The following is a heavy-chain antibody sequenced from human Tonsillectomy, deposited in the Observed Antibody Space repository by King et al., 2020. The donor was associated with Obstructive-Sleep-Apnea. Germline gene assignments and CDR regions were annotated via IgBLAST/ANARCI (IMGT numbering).Heavy chain of an antibody. D-gene: IGHD6-19*01. J-gene: IGHJ4*02. Sequence: QLVQSGGGLVQPGRSLRLSCAASGFTFDDYAMHWVRQAPGKGLEWVSGISWNSGTIAYADSVKGRFTISRDNAKNSLYLQMNSLRAEDTALYYCAKDQGIAVAGTLSFDYWGQGTLVTVSS. CDR1: GFTFDDYA. V-gene: IGHV3-9*01. CDR3: AKDQGIAVAGTLSFDY. CDR2: ISWNSGTI.